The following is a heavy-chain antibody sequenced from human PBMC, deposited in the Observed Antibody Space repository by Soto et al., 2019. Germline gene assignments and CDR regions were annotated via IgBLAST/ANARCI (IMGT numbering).Heavy chain of an antibody. CDR2: MYTRGIT. CDR1: GESVSGYY. D-gene: IGHD3-3*01. J-gene: IGHJ4*02. Sequence: LSLTCTVSGESVSGYYWYWIRPPAGKGLEWIGRMYTRGITTYSPSLKSRVNIAVDTSKNQFSLKLTSVTAADTAVYYCARDFSYSDAWGQGTLVSVSS. CDR3: ARDFSYSDA. V-gene: IGHV4-4*07.